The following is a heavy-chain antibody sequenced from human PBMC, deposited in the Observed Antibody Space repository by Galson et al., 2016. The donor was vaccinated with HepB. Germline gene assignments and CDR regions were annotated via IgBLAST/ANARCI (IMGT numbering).Heavy chain of an antibody. CDR1: GYTFSSYG. D-gene: IGHD1-26*01. CDR3: ARGGGRGGSDY. CDR2: ISVHTGNT. Sequence: SVKVSCKAFGYTFSSYGISWVRQAPGQGLEWMGWISVHTGNTNYAQKFQGRVTMTTDISTSTACMELGSLRSDDTAVYYCARGGGRGGSDYWGQGTLVTVSS. J-gene: IGHJ4*02. V-gene: IGHV1-18*01.